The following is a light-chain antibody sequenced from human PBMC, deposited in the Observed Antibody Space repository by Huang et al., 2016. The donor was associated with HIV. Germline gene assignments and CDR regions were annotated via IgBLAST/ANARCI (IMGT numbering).Light chain of an antibody. CDR2: GAS. V-gene: IGKV3-20*01. CDR1: QSVTNKY. CDR3: QQYGSPPYT. J-gene: IGKJ2*01. Sequence: EIVLTQSPGTLSLSPGERATLSCRASQSVTNKYLAWYQQKPGQAPRLLVYGASSRATGIPDRFSGIGSGTDFTLTISRLEPEDFAVYYCQQYGSPPYTFGQGTKLDIK.